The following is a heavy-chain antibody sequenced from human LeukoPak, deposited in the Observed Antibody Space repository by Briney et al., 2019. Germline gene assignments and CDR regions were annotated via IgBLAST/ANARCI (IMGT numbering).Heavy chain of an antibody. V-gene: IGHV1-2*02. Sequence: ASVKVSCKASGYTFTGYYMHWVRQAPGQGLEWMGWINPNSGGTNYAQKFQGRVTMTRDTSISTAYMELSSLRSEDTAVYYCARDLSSPNVDIVATVHDGAFDIWGQGTMVTVSS. CDR1: GYTFTGYY. J-gene: IGHJ3*02. CDR3: ARDLSSPNVDIVATVHDGAFDI. CDR2: INPNSGGT. D-gene: IGHD5-12*01.